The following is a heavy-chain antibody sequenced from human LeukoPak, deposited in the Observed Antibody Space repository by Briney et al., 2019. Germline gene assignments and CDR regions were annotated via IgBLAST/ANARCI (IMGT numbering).Heavy chain of an antibody. CDR1: GFTFSDYY. D-gene: IGHD3-9*01. CDR2: ISSSGSTI. Sequence: GGSLRLSCAASGFTFSDYYMSWIRQAPGKGLEWVSYISSSGSTIYYADSVKGRFTISRDNAKNSLYLQMNSLRAEDTAVYYCARDFQSTVYFDWLSNPRYYNWFDPWGQGTLVTVSS. V-gene: IGHV3-11*01. J-gene: IGHJ5*02. CDR3: ARDFQSTVYFDWLSNPRYYNWFDP.